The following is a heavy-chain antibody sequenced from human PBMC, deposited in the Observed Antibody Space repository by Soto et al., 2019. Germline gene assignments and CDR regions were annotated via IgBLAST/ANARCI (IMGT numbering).Heavy chain of an antibody. V-gene: IGHV4-30-4*01. Sequence: PSETLSLTCTVSGGSISSGDYYWSWIRQPPGKGLEWIGYIYYSGSTYYNPSLKSRVTISVDTSKNQFSLKLSSVTAADTAVYSCARADYDYVWGSYRYTRGFFDYWGQGTMVTVSS. CDR1: GGSISSGDYY. CDR3: ARADYDYVWGSYRYTRGFFDY. CDR2: IYYSGST. D-gene: IGHD3-16*02. J-gene: IGHJ4*02.